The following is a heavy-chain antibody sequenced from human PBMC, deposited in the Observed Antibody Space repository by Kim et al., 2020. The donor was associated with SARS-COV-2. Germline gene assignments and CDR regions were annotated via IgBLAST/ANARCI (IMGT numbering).Heavy chain of an antibody. D-gene: IGHD6-19*01. CDR1: EFTFSNYA. J-gene: IGHJ5*02. CDR2: ISYDGRST. V-gene: IGHV3-30*03. CDR3: ARGALQAVAGPWNCFDT. Sequence: GGSLRLSCVGSEFTFSNYAMHWVRRAPGKGLEWVSAISYDGRSTYYEDSVKGRFTVSRDNSQKTLYLQMNSLRNEDTAVYYCARGALQAVAGPWNCFDTCGQGTLVTVST.